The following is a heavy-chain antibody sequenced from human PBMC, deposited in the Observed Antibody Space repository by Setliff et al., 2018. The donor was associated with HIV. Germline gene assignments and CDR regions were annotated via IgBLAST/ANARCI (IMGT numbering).Heavy chain of an antibody. D-gene: IGHD5-18*01. CDR1: GFTFSSYS. CDR3: AKGSLPSGYSYGFFDY. Sequence: PGGSLRLSCAASGFTFSSYSMNWVRQAPGKGLEWVSAISAGGSTYYADSVKGRFTISRDNSKNTLYLQMNSLRAEDTAVYYCAKGSLPSGYSYGFFDYWGQGTLVTVSS. CDR2: ISAGGST. J-gene: IGHJ4*02. V-gene: IGHV3-NL1*01.